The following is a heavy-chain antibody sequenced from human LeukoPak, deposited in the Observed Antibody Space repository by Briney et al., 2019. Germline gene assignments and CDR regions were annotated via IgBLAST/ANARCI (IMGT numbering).Heavy chain of an antibody. CDR1: GESFSGNF. CDR2: INHSGST. J-gene: IGHJ4*02. V-gene: IGHV4-34*01. CDR3: ARSTFYDSSGGQY. D-gene: IGHD3-22*01. Sequence: PSETLSLTCAVSGESFSGNFWTWIRQPPGKGLEWIGEINHSGSTNYNPSLKSRVAISVDTSKNQFSLKLSSVTAADTAVYYCARSTFYDSSGGQYWGQGTLVTVSS.